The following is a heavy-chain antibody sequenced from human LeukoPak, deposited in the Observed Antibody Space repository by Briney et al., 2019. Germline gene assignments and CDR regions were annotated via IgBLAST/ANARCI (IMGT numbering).Heavy chain of an antibody. CDR1: GGSMNSYH. D-gene: IGHD2-15*01. CDR2: IYYSGTT. Sequence: SETLSLTCTVSGGSMNSYHWSWIRQPPGKGLEWIGKIYYSGTTNYNPSLKSRVTISADTSKNQFSLKVTSVTAADTAVYYCARAPGYCSGSSRYDYWGRGTLVSVSS. J-gene: IGHJ4*02. V-gene: IGHV4-59*01. CDR3: ARAPGYCSGSSRYDY.